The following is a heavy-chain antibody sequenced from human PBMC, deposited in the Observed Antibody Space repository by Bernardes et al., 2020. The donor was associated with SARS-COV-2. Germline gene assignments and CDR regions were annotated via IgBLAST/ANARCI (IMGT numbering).Heavy chain of an antibody. D-gene: IGHD3-22*01. J-gene: IGHJ3*02. CDR3: SKRAYHYDSNGYYNDAFDI. Sequence: GGSLRLSCVASGISFSNYSMSWVRQAPGRGLEWVSVITGNGSISYYADSVNGRFTISRDTSKNTLYLQMNSLRAEDTAVYYCSKRAYHYDSNGYYNDAFDIWGQVTQVTVS. V-gene: IGHV3-23*01. CDR1: GISFSNYS. CDR2: ITGNGSIS.